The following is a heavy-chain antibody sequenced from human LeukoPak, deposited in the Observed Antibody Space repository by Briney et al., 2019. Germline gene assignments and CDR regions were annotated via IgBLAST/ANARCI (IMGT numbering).Heavy chain of an antibody. CDR3: ARADRLDGGPYLIGP. D-gene: IGHD2-21*01. J-gene: IGHJ5*02. Sequence: ASVKVSCKTSGYSFTDYYKHWVRQAPGQGLEWMGWINPDSGGTSSAQKFQGRVTMTRDTSITTVYMEVSWLTSDDKAIYYCARADRLDGGPYLIGPWGQGTLVTVSS. CDR2: INPDSGGT. V-gene: IGHV1-2*02. CDR1: GYSFTDYY.